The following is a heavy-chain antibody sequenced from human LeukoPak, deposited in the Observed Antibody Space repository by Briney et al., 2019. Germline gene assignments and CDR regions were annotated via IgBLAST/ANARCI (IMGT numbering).Heavy chain of an antibody. Sequence: GGSLRLSCAASGFTFSSYSMNWVRQAPGKGLEWVSSISSSSSYIYYADSVKGRFTISRDNAKNSLYLQMNSLRAEDTAVYYCAKDLVVVPAANFDYWGQGTLVTVSS. V-gene: IGHV3-21*01. CDR1: GFTFSSYS. CDR2: ISSSSSYI. CDR3: AKDLVVVPAANFDY. J-gene: IGHJ4*02. D-gene: IGHD2-2*01.